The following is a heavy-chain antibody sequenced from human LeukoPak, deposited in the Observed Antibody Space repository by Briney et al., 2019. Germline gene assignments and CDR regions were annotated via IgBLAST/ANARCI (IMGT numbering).Heavy chain of an antibody. D-gene: IGHD5-12*01. CDR2: INSDGSST. Sequence: GGSLRLSCAASGSTFSSYWMHWVRQAPGKGLVWVSRINSDGSSTTYADSVKGRFTISRDNAKNALYLQMNSLRVEDTAVYYCAREGRVSGYDFDCWGQGTLVTVSS. J-gene: IGHJ4*02. CDR1: GSTFSSYW. CDR3: AREGRVSGYDFDC. V-gene: IGHV3-74*03.